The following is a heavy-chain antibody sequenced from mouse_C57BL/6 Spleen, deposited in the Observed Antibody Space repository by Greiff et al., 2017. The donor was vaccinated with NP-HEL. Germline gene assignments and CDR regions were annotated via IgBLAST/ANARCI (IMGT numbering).Heavy chain of an antibody. CDR3: ARSEYYYGNYYYALDY. CDR1: GYTFTSYW. D-gene: IGHD2-1*01. Sequence: VQLKQPGAELVRPGSSVKLSCKASGYTFTSYWMDWVKQRPGQGLEWIGNIYPSDSETHYNQKFKDKATLTVDKSSSTAYMQLSSLTSEDSAVYYCARSEYYYGNYYYALDYWGQGTSVTVSS. V-gene: IGHV1-61*01. J-gene: IGHJ4*01. CDR2: IYPSDSET.